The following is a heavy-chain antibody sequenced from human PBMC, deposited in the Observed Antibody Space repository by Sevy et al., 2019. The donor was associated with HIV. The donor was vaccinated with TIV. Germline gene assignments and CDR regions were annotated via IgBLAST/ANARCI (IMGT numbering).Heavy chain of an antibody. CDR3: AREGLLFRRNYFDY. Sequence: GGSLGLSCAASGFTFSSYAMHWVRQAPGKGLEWVAVISYDGSNKYYANSVKGRFTISRDNSKNTLYLQMNSLRAEDTAVYYCAREGLLFRRNYFDYWGQGTLVTVSS. V-gene: IGHV3-30-3*01. CDR2: ISYDGSNK. J-gene: IGHJ4*02. D-gene: IGHD2-21*02. CDR1: GFTFSSYA.